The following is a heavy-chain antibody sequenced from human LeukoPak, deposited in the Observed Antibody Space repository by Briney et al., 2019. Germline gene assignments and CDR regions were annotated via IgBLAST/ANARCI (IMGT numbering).Heavy chain of an antibody. Sequence: PSETLSLTCTVSGGSISSYYWSWIRQPPGKGLEWIGYIYYTGSTNYNPSLKSRVTISVDTSKNEFSLKLSSVTAADTAVYYCARSGKSAYFLDYWGQGTLVTVSS. CDR1: GGSISSYY. J-gene: IGHJ4*02. CDR2: IYYTGST. CDR3: ARSGKSAYFLDY. V-gene: IGHV4-59*01. D-gene: IGHD3-22*01.